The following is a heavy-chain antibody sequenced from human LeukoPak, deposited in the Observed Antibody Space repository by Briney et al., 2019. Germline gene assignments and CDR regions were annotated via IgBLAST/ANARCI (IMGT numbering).Heavy chain of an antibody. Sequence: SETLSLTCAVNGGSFTGLYWNWIRQPPSQALEWIGEINHSESTSYNPSLKSRATISVDTSRNQFSLKLSSMTAADTAVYYCLVAAAALGSQHWGQGTLVTVSS. V-gene: IGHV4-34*01. J-gene: IGHJ1*01. D-gene: IGHD6-13*01. CDR1: GGSFTGLY. CDR3: LVAAAALGSQH. CDR2: INHSEST.